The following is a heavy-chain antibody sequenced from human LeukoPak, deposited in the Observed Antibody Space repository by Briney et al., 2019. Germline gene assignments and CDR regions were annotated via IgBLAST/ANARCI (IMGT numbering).Heavy chain of an antibody. Sequence: SETLSVTCTLSGGSIRSGSYYWSWIRQPAGKGLEWIGRIYISGSTNYNPSLKSRVTISVDTSKNQFSLKLSSVTAADTAVYYCAREEPWYGGSDAFDIWGQGTMVTVSS. D-gene: IGHD2-15*01. J-gene: IGHJ3*02. V-gene: IGHV4-61*02. CDR2: IYISGST. CDR3: AREEPWYGGSDAFDI. CDR1: GGSIRSGSYY.